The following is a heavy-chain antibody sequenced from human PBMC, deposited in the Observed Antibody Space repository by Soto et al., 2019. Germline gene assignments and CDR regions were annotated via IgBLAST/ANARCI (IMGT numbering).Heavy chain of an antibody. CDR2: ISGSGGST. V-gene: IGHV3-23*01. J-gene: IGHJ4*02. CDR1: GFTFSSYA. D-gene: IGHD2-15*01. CDR3: AKVLGGYCSGGSCYPVLDY. Sequence: GGSLRLSCAASGFTFSSYAMSWVRQAPGKGLEWVSAISGSGGSTYYADSAKGRFTISRDNSKNTLYLQMNSLRAEDTAVYYCAKVLGGYCSGGSCYPVLDYWGQGTLVTVSS.